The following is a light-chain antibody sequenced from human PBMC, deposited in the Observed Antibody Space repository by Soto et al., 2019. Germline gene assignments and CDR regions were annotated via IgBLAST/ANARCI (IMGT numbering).Light chain of an antibody. Sequence: EIVMTQSPATLSVSPGERATLSCRASQSXSGXLAWYQQKPGHAPRLLIYGASTRAXXIPARFSGSGSGTEXXXTIXSLXSEDFALYXCXQYNNWPQTFGPGTKVDIK. CDR2: GAS. J-gene: IGKJ3*01. CDR1: QSXSGX. V-gene: IGKV3-15*01. CDR3: XQYNNWPQT.